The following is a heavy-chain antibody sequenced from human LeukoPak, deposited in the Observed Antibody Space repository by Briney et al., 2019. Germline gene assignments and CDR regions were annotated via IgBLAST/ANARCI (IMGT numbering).Heavy chain of an antibody. CDR1: GYTFTSYG. CDR2: ISAYNGNT. J-gene: IGHJ4*02. CDR3: ARDLRVVRGVIISGFDY. D-gene: IGHD3-10*01. Sequence: GASVKVSCKASGYTFTSYGISWVRQAPGQGLEWMGWISAYNGNTNYAQKLQGRVTMTTDTSTSTAYMELRSLRSDDTAVYYCARDLRVVRGVIISGFDYWGQGTLVTVSS. V-gene: IGHV1-18*01.